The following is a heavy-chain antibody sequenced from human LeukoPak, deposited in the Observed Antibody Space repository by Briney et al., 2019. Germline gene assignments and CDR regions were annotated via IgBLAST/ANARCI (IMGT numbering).Heavy chain of an antibody. CDR2: IRYDGSNK. V-gene: IGHV3-30*02. CDR3: AKEESPLRY. J-gene: IGHJ4*02. D-gene: IGHD3-10*01. Sequence: GGSLRLSCAASGFTFSSYGMHWVRQAPGKGLEWVAFIRYDGSNKYYADSVKGRFTISRDNSKNTLCLQMNSLRAEDTAVYYCAKEESPLRYWGQGTLVTVSS. CDR1: GFTFSSYG.